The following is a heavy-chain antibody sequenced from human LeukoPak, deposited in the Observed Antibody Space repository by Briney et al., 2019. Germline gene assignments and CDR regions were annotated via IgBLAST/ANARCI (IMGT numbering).Heavy chain of an antibody. Sequence: GGSLRLSCAASGFTFSSYWMHWVRLSPGKGLEWVSGINWNGGKIAYADSVKGRFTISRDNAKNSVYLQMNSLRAEDTAYYYCARSPTQPNLFDYWGQGTLVTVSS. CDR2: INWNGGKI. CDR3: ARSPTQPNLFDY. D-gene: IGHD1-14*01. J-gene: IGHJ4*02. V-gene: IGHV3-20*04. CDR1: GFTFSSYW.